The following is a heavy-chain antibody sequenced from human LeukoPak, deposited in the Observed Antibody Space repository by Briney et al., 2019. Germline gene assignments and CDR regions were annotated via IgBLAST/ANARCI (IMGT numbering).Heavy chain of an antibody. V-gene: IGHV3-7*01. CDR1: GFTFSSYW. J-gene: IGHJ4*02. CDR2: IKQDGSEK. CDR3: VRDQWVAGNFDY. D-gene: IGHD6-19*01. Sequence: GGPLRLSCAASGFTFSSYWMSWVRQAPGKVLEWVANIKQDGSEKSYVASVTGRFTISRDNAKNSLYLQMNSLRAEDTAVYYCVRDQWVAGNFDYWGQGTLVTVSS.